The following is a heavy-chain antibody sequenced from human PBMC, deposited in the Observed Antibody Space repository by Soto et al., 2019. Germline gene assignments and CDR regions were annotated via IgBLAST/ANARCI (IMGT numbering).Heavy chain of an antibody. CDR2: IWYDGSNK. D-gene: IGHD3-22*01. J-gene: IGHJ3*02. V-gene: IGHV3-33*01. CDR3: ARVHYYDSSGYSTPATDAFDI. Sequence: PGGSLRLSCAASGFTFSSYGMHWVRQAPGKKLEWVAVIWYDGSNKYYADSVRGRFTISRDNSKNTLYLKMNSLRAEDTAVYYCARVHYYDSSGYSTPATDAFDIWGQGTMVTVSS. CDR1: GFTFSSYG.